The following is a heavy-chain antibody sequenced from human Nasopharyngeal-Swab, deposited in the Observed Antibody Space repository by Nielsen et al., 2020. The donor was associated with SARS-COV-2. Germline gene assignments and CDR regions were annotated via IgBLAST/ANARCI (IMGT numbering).Heavy chain of an antibody. D-gene: IGHD6-13*01. J-gene: IGHJ5*02. CDR1: GGSISSYY. CDR3: ARDRTGYSSFDP. CDR2: IYYSGST. V-gene: IGHV4-59*01. Sequence: SETLSLTCTVSGGSISSYYWSWIRQPPGKGLEWIGYIYYSGSTNYNPSLKSRVIISVDTSKNQFSLKLSSVAAADTAVYYCARDRTGYSSFDPWGQGTLVTVSS.